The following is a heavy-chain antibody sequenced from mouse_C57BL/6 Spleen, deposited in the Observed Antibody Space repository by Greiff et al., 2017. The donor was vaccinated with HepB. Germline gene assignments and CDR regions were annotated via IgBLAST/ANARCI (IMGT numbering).Heavy chain of an antibody. Sequence: EVQGVESGGGLVKPGGSLKLSCAASGFTFSDYGMHWVRQAPEKGLEWVAYISSGSSTIYYADTVKGRFTISRDNAKNTLFLQMTSLRSEDTAMYYCADYYDGRPYAMDYWGQGTSVTVSS. J-gene: IGHJ4*01. CDR1: GFTFSDYG. D-gene: IGHD1-1*01. V-gene: IGHV5-17*01. CDR2: ISSGSSTI. CDR3: ADYYDGRPYAMDY.